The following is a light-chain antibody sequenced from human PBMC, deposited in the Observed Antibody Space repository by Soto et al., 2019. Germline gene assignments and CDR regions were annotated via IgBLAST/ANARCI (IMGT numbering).Light chain of an antibody. CDR1: SSDVGSYNR. CDR2: EVS. Sequence: QSALTQPPSVSGSPGQSVTISCTGTSSDVGSYNRVSWYQQPPGTAPKLMIYEVSNRPSGVPDRFSGSKSGNTASLTISGLQAEDEADYCCSLWRVFGGGTKLTVL. V-gene: IGLV2-18*01. CDR3: SLWRV. J-gene: IGLJ2*01.